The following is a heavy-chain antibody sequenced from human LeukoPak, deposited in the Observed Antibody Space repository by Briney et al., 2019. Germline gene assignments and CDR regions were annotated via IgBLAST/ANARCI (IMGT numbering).Heavy chain of an antibody. V-gene: IGHV3-23*01. CDR2: IDDSGETT. Sequence: GGSLRLSCAASGFTLRSSAMSWVRLAPGKGLEWVSTIDDSGETTYYADSVKGRFTISRDNSKNTLYLQLTSLRVEDTAVYYCAKVATWTYFDSWGQGTLVTVSS. CDR1: GFTLRSSA. J-gene: IGHJ4*02. CDR3: AKVATWTYFDS. D-gene: IGHD3/OR15-3a*01.